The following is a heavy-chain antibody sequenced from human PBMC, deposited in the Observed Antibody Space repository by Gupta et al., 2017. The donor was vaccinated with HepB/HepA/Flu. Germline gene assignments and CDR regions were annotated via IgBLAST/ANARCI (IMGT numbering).Heavy chain of an antibody. CDR2: SNHSGST. J-gene: IGHJ5*02. Sequence: QVQLQQWGAGLLKPSETLSLTCAVYGGSFSGYYWSWIRQPPGKGLEWIGESNHSGSTNYNPSLKSRVTRAVDTSKNQFSLKLSSVTAADTAVDYCARASKGYCSSTSCLGYWFDPWGQGTLVTVSS. CDR3: ARASKGYCSSTSCLGYWFDP. CDR1: GGSFSGYY. V-gene: IGHV4-34*01. D-gene: IGHD2-2*01.